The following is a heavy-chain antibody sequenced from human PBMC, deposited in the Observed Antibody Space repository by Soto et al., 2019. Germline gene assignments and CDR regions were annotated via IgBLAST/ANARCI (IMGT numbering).Heavy chain of an antibody. J-gene: IGHJ4*02. Sequence: ASVKVSCKASEYTFTSYDINWVRQATGQGLEWMGWMNPNSGNTGYAQKFQGRVTMTRNTSISTAYMELSSLRSEDTAVYYCARADCSGGSCYETYWGQGTLVTVSS. CDR3: ARADCSGGSCYETY. CDR2: MNPNSGNT. D-gene: IGHD2-15*01. CDR1: EYTFTSYD. V-gene: IGHV1-8*01.